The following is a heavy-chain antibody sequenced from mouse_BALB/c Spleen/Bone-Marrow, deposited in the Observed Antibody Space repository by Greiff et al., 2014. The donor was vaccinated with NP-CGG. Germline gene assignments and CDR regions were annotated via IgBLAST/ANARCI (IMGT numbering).Heavy chain of an antibody. CDR1: GFTFSSFG. V-gene: IGHV5-17*02. CDR3: ARGGNWEDFDY. CDR2: ISSGSSTI. J-gene: IGHJ2*01. Sequence: DVQLVESGGGLVQPGGSRKLSCAASGFTFSSFGMHWVRQAPERGLEWVAYISSGSSTIFYADTVKGRFTISRDNPKNILFLQMTSLRSEDTAMYYCARGGNWEDFDYWGQGTTLTVSS. D-gene: IGHD4-1*01.